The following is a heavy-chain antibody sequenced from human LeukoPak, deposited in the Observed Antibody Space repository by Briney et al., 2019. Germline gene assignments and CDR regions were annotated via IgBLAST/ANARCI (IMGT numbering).Heavy chain of an antibody. CDR1: GYTFTRYG. J-gene: IGHJ4*02. Sequence: ASVKLSCKASGYTFTRYGITWVRQAPGQGLEWMGWISAYNGNTNYAQKLQGRVTMTTDTSTSTAYMELRSLRSDDTAVYYCARDPRFLWELLYFAYWGQGTLVTVSS. CDR2: ISAYNGNT. V-gene: IGHV1-18*01. CDR3: ARDPRFLWELLYFAY. D-gene: IGHD1-26*01.